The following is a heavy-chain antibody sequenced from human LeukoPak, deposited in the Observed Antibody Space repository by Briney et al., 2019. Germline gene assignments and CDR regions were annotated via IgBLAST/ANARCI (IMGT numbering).Heavy chain of an antibody. J-gene: IGHJ4*02. D-gene: IGHD6-13*01. Sequence: GGSLRLSCEASGLTFSSYGMHWVRQAPGKGLEWVAVISYDGSNKYYADSVKGRFTISRDNSKNTLYLQMNSLRAEDTAVYYCARGYSSSWFDYWGQGTLVTVSS. CDR3: ARGYSSSWFDY. CDR1: GLTFSSYG. V-gene: IGHV3-30*19. CDR2: ISYDGSNK.